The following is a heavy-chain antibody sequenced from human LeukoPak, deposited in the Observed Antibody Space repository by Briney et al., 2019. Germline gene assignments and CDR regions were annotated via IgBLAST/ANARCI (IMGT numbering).Heavy chain of an antibody. Sequence: SETLSLTCAVYGGSFRGYYWSWIRQPPGKGLEWIGEINHRGSTKYNPSLKSRVTISLHTSKNQFSLKLSSVTAADTAVYYCARHRRHFDFSTGYYAGPFDIWGQGTMVTVSS. CDR3: ARHRRHFDFSTGYYAGPFDI. CDR2: INHRGST. J-gene: IGHJ3*02. V-gene: IGHV4-34*01. CDR1: GGSFRGYY. D-gene: IGHD3/OR15-3a*01.